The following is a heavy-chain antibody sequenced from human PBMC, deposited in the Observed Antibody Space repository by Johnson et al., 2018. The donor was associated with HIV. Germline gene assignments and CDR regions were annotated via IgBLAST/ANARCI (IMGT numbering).Heavy chain of an antibody. CDR3: ARDYCTNAVCRLSDAFDI. V-gene: IGHV3-30*04. CDR1: GFTFSSYA. CDR2: ISYDGSDK. D-gene: IGHD2-8*01. J-gene: IGHJ3*02. Sequence: QVQLVESGGGLVQPGGSLRLSCAASGFTFSSYAMHWVRQAPAKGLEWVAVISYDGSDKYYVDSVKGRFTISRDNAKNSLYLQMNSLRADDTAVYYCARDYCTNAVCRLSDAFDIWGQGTMVSVSS.